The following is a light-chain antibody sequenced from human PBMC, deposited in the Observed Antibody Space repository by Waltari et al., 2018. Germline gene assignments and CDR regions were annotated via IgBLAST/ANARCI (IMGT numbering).Light chain of an antibody. J-gene: IGKJ1*01. Sequence: DIVLTQSPGTLSLSPGERATLACRASQRISRTLVWYQKKPGQAPRPRIYAASTRATGIPDRFSGSGSGTDFSLTISRLEPEDFAVYYCQHYLRLPVTFGQGTKVEIK. V-gene: IGKV3-20*01. CDR3: QHYLRLPVT. CDR1: QRISRT. CDR2: AAS.